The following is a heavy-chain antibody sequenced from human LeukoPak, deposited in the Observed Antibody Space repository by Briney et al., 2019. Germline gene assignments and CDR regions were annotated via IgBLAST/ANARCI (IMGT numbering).Heavy chain of an antibody. CDR2: ISNSGNTI. Sequence: NPGGSLRLSCAASGFTFSDYYMSWIRQAPGKGLEWVSYISNSGNTIYYADSVKGRFTISRDNSKNTLYLQMNSLRAEDTAVYYCAKVDTAMVQYYYYYYYMDVWGKGTTVTVSS. V-gene: IGHV3-11*04. CDR3: AKVDTAMVQYYYYYYYMDV. D-gene: IGHD5-18*01. J-gene: IGHJ6*03. CDR1: GFTFSDYY.